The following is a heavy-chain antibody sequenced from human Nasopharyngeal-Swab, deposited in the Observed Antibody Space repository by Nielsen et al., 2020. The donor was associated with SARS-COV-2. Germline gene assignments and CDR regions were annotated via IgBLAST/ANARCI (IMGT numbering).Heavy chain of an antibody. CDR2: IWYDGSNK. CDR3: AKDRDSGDDSEEYYHYYGMDV. CDR1: GFTFSSYG. J-gene: IGHJ6*02. Sequence: GESLKISCAASGFTFSSYGMHWVRQAPGKGLEWVAVIWYDGSNKYYADSVKGRFTISRDNSKNTLYLQMNNLRAEDTAIYYCAKDRDSGDDSEEYYHYYGMDVWGQGTTVTVSS. V-gene: IGHV3-33*06. D-gene: IGHD5-12*01.